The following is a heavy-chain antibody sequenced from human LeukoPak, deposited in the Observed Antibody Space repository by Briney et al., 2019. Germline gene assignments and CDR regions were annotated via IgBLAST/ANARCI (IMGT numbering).Heavy chain of an antibody. CDR1: GGSISSGDYY. CDR2: IYYSGGT. CDR3: AASGITMVRGVLYFDY. V-gene: IGHV4-30-4*08. D-gene: IGHD3-10*01. Sequence: SETLSLTCTVSGGSISSGDYYWSWIRQPPGKGLEWIGYIYYSGGTYYKPSLKSRVTISVDTSKNQFSLKLSSVTAADTAVYYCAASGITMVRGVLYFDYWGQGTLVTVSS. J-gene: IGHJ4*02.